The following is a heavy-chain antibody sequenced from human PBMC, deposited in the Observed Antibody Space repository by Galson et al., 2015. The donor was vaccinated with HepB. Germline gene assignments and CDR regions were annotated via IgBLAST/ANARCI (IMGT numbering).Heavy chain of an antibody. D-gene: IGHD2-21*02. CDR2: ITPSADRT. J-gene: IGHJ6*02. V-gene: IGHV3-23*01. CDR3: ARGDWMDV. CDR1: GFTFGSTP. Sequence: SLRLACAGSGFTFGSTPMTWARQAPRKGLGWVSDITPSADRTFFADSVRGRLTISRDNSRNTLDLQMNSLRAEDTAVYFCARGDWMDVWGQGTTVTVSS.